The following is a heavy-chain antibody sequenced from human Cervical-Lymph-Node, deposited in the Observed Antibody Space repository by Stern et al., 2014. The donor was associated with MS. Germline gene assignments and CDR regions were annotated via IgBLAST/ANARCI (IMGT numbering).Heavy chain of an antibody. Sequence: QLVESGAEVKKPGASGKVSCKASGYSFTAYYMHWGRQAPGQGLEWMGWIDPNSGGTKSAQNFQGRVTMTRDTSISTFYMELSGLTSDDTAVFYCARERHSMDVWGQGTTVTVSS. CDR3: ARERHSMDV. CDR1: GYSFTAYY. CDR2: IDPNSGGT. V-gene: IGHV1-2*02. J-gene: IGHJ6*02.